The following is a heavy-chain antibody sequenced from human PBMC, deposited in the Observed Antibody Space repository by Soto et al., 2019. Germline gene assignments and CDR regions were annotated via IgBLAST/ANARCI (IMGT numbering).Heavy chain of an antibody. Sequence: LRLSCAASGITFIADAMSWVRQAPGKGLEWVSAISGSGATTYYADSVKGRFTISRDKSKNTLYLQINSLRAEDTALYYCAKSFSSNWYDYFDYWGQGSLVTVSS. CDR1: GITFIADA. CDR3: AKSFSSNWYDYFDY. D-gene: IGHD6-13*01. CDR2: ISGSGATT. V-gene: IGHV3-23*01. J-gene: IGHJ4*02.